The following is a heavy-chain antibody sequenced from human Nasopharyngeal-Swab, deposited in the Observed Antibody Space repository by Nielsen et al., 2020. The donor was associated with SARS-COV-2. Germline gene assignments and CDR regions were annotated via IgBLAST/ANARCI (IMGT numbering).Heavy chain of an antibody. V-gene: IGHV4-31*02. CDR2: IYYSGST. J-gene: IGHJ6*02. Sequence: WIRQPPGKGLEWIGYIYYSGSTYYNPSLKSRVTISVDTSKNQFSLKLSSVTAADTAVYYCARDRVVPAAMRAYYYYGMDVWGQGTTVTVSS. D-gene: IGHD2-2*01. CDR3: ARDRVVPAAMRAYYYYGMDV.